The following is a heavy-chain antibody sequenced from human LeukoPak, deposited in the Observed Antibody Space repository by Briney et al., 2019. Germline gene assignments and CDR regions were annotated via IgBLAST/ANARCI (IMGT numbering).Heavy chain of an antibody. V-gene: IGHV3-23*01. CDR2: ISGSGGST. D-gene: IGHD3-9*01. Sequence: GGSLRLSCAASGFTFSSYAMSWVRQAPGKGLEWVSAISGSGGSTYYADSVKGRFTISRDNSKNTLYLQMNSLRAGDTAVYYCAKILEPYDILTGYEDAFDIWGQGTMVTVSS. CDR3: AKILEPYDILTGYEDAFDI. CDR1: GFTFSSYA. J-gene: IGHJ3*02.